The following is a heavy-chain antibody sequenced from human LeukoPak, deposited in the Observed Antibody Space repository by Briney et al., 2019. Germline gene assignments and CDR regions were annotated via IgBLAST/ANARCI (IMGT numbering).Heavy chain of an antibody. V-gene: IGHV4-4*07. J-gene: IGHJ5*02. CDR1: GGSISSYY. D-gene: IGHD2-15*01. CDR2: IYTSGST. Sequence: SETLSLTCTVSGGSISSYYWSWIRQPAGKGLEWIGRIYTSGSTNYNPSLKSRVTISVDTSKNQFSLKLSSVTAADTAVYYCAREFDCSGGSCYRGWFDPWGQGTLVTVSS. CDR3: AREFDCSGGSCYRGWFDP.